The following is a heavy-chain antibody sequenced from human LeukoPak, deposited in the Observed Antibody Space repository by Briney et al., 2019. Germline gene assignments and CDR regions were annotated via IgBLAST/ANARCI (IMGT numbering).Heavy chain of an antibody. CDR3: LRGERITAERPAVDV. V-gene: IGHV1-2*02. D-gene: IGHD6-6*01. J-gene: IGHJ6*01. Sequence: ASVKVSCKASGYTFTDYYIHWLRQAPGRGLGWVSWINPTTGEIKPSQNFQGRATMTWDTSLGTAFMELRRLTSDDTAVYYCLRGERITAERPAVDVWGKGPRSSSPQ. CDR1: GYTFTDYY. CDR2: INPTTGEI.